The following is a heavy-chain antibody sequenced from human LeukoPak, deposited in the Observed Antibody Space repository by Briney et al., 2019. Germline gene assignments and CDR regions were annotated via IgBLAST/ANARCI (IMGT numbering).Heavy chain of an antibody. Sequence: GASVKVSCKASGGTFSSYAISWVRQAPGQGLEWMGGIIPIFGTANYAQKFQGRVTITADESTSTAYMELSSLRSEDTAVYYCARNRYYYDSSGTYLDYWGQGTLVTVSS. CDR2: IIPIFGTA. CDR1: GGTFSSYA. CDR3: ARNRYYYDSSGTYLDY. J-gene: IGHJ4*02. V-gene: IGHV1-69*13. D-gene: IGHD3-22*01.